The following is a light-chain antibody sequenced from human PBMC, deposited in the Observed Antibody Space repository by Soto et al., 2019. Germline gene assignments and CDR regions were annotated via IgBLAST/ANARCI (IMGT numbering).Light chain of an antibody. CDR2: DGS. CDR1: QSISSY. V-gene: IGKV3-11*01. CDR3: QQRRSWPLT. J-gene: IGKJ4*01. Sequence: EIVLTQCPATLSLSPGERATLSCRASQSISSYLAWYQQKPGQAPRLLIYDGSNRATGIPARFSGSGSETDFTLTISSLEPEDFASYYCQQRRSWPLTFGGGTKVDIK.